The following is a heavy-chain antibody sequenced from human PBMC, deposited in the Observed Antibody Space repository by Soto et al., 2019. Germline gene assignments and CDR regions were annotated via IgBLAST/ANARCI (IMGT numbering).Heavy chain of an antibody. CDR1: GYRFTSYW. Sequence: PGESLKISCKGSGYRFTSYWISWVRQMPGKGLEWMGRIDPSDSYTNYSPSFQGHVTISADKSISTAYLQWSSLKASDTAMYYCARQVYCGGDCYSPFDPWGQGTLVTVSS. CDR2: IDPSDSYT. D-gene: IGHD2-21*02. J-gene: IGHJ5*02. V-gene: IGHV5-10-1*01. CDR3: ARQVYCGGDCYSPFDP.